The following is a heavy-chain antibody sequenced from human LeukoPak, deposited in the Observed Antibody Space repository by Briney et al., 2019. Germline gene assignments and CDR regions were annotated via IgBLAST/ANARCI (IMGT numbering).Heavy chain of an antibody. CDR2: INYSGSNA. Sequence: PGGSLRLSCAASGFTFSISAMTWVRQAPGKRLEWVALINYSGSNAYYADSVRGRFTISRDSSKSMLYLQMDSLRAEDTAIYYCARDIELSTWGQGTMVSV. CDR1: GFTFSISA. V-gene: IGHV3-23*01. D-gene: IGHD1-7*01. CDR3: ARDIELST. J-gene: IGHJ3*01.